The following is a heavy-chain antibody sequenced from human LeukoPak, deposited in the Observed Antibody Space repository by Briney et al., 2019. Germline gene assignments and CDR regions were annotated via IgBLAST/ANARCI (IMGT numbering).Heavy chain of an antibody. CDR1: GFTFSSYW. CDR3: ARDGDYYDSSGYSARVN. CDR2: IKQDGSEK. D-gene: IGHD3-22*01. Sequence: GGSLSLSCAASGFTFSSYWMSWVRQPAGKGLEWVANIKQDGSEKYNLYSVKGGFTISRDNAKNSLYLQMNSLRAEDTAVYYCARDGDYYDSSGYSARVNWGEGTLVTVSS. V-gene: IGHV3-7*01. J-gene: IGHJ4*02.